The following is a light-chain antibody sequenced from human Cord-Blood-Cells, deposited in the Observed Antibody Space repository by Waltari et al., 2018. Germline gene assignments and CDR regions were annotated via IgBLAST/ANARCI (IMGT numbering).Light chain of an antibody. CDR3: QQRSNWLYT. CDR1: QSVSSY. V-gene: IGKV3-11*01. Sequence: IVLTQSPATLSLSPGERATLSCRASQSVSSYLAWYQQKPGQAPRLLIYDASNRATGIPARFSGSGSGTDFTLTNSSLEPEDFAVYYCQQRSNWLYTFGQGTKLEIK. J-gene: IGKJ2*01. CDR2: DAS.